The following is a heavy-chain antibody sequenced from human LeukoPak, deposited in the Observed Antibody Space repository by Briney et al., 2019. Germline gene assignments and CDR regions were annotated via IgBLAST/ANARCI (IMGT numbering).Heavy chain of an antibody. J-gene: IGHJ4*02. CDR3: ARGGRGSGSYRGLIDY. Sequence: GGSLRLSCAASGLTFSSYSMNWVRQAPGKGLEWVSSISSSSSYIYYADSVKGRFTISRDNAKNSLYLQMNSLRAEDTAVYYCARGGRGSGSYRGLIDYWGQGTLVTVSS. CDR2: ISSSSSYI. D-gene: IGHD1-26*01. V-gene: IGHV3-21*01. CDR1: GLTFSSYS.